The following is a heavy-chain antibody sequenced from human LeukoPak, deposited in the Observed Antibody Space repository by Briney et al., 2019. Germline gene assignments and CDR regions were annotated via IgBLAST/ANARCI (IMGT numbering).Heavy chain of an antibody. CDR3: AKDGGSGMGFDP. Sequence: GGSLRLSCAASGFTFSNYAMTWVRQAPGKGLEWASGIRAGGGSTNFADSVRGRFTLSTDNSKNTLYLQMNSLRAEDAAIYYCAKDGGSGMGFDPWGQGTLVTVSS. CDR1: GFTFSNYA. V-gene: IGHV3-23*01. J-gene: IGHJ5*02. D-gene: IGHD3-10*01. CDR2: IRAGGGST.